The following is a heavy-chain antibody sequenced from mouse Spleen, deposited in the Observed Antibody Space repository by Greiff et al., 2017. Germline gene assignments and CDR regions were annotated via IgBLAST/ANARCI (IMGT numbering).Heavy chain of an antibody. CDR1: GFTFSDYG. J-gene: IGHJ2*01. D-gene: IGHD1-1*01. CDR2: ISSGSSTI. Sequence: EVKLVESGGGLVKPGGSLKLSCAASGFTFSDYGMHWVRQAPEKGLEWVAYISSGSSTIYYADTVKGRFTISRDNAKNTLFLQMTSLRSEDTAMYYCARTDYYGSSLFDYWGQGTTLTVSS. CDR3: ARTDYYGSSLFDY. V-gene: IGHV5-17*01.